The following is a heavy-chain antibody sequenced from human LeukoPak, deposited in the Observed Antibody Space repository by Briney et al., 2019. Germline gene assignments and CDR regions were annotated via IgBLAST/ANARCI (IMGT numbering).Heavy chain of an antibody. CDR2: IYYSGST. V-gene: IGHV4-39*01. CDR1: GGSISSSSYY. CDR3: ASHWSGYFYFDY. J-gene: IGHJ4*02. Sequence: KPSETLSLTCTVSGGSISSSSYYWGWIRQPPGKGLEWIRSIYYSGSTYYNPSLKSRVTISVDTSKNQFSLKLSSVTAADTAVYYCASHWSGYFYFDYWGQGTLVTVSS. D-gene: IGHD3-3*01.